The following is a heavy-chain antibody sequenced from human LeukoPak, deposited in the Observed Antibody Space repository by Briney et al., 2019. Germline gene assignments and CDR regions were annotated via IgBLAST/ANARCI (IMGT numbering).Heavy chain of an antibody. CDR2: INPNSGGT. CDR3: ARVAPKYGSGSYFDY. D-gene: IGHD3-10*01. Sequence: ASVKVSCRASGYTFTGYYMHWVRQAPGQGLEWMGWINPNSGGTNYAQKFQGRVTMTRDTSISTAYMELSRLRSDDTAVYYCARVAPKYGSGSYFDYWGQGTLVTVSS. CDR1: GYTFTGYY. J-gene: IGHJ4*02. V-gene: IGHV1-2*02.